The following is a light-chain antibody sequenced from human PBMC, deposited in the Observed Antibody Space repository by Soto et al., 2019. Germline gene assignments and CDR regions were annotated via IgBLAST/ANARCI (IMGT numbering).Light chain of an antibody. Sequence: IVMTQAPATLSVSPGVRATLSCRASQSVSSNLAWYQQKPGQAPRLLIYGASTRATGIPARFSGSGSGTEFTLTICSLQSEDFAVYYCQQYNNWPPWTFGQGTKVELK. CDR3: QQYNNWPPWT. CDR1: QSVSSN. CDR2: GAS. J-gene: IGKJ1*01. V-gene: IGKV3-15*01.